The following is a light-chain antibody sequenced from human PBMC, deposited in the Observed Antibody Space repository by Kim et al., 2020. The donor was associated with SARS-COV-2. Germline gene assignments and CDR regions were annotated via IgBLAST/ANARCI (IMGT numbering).Light chain of an antibody. CDR3: QSYDSNNHWV. CDR1: SGSIGTNY. V-gene: IGLV6-57*04. CDR2: ADD. Sequence: NFMLTQPHSVSESPGETVTISCTRSSGSIGTNYVQWYQQRPDSAHTTVIYADDQRPSGISDRFSAFIDTSSNSASLAISGLRTEDEADYYCQSYDSNNHWVFGGGTQLTVL. J-gene: IGLJ3*02.